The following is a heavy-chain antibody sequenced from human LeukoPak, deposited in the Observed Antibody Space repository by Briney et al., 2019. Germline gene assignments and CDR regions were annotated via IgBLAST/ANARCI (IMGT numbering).Heavy chain of an antibody. J-gene: IGHJ4*02. D-gene: IGHD6-19*01. V-gene: IGHV3-30*02. Sequence: GGSLRLSCAASGFTFSSYGMHWVRQAPGKGLEGVAVIRYDGSNKYYADSVKGRFTISRDNPKNTLYLQMNSLRAEDTAVYYCAKDARSGYSSNLFDYWGQGTLVTVSS. CDR2: IRYDGSNK. CDR1: GFTFSSYG. CDR3: AKDARSGYSSNLFDY.